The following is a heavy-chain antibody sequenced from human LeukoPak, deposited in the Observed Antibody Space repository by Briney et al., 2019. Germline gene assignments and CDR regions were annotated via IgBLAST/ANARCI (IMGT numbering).Heavy chain of an antibody. Sequence: PGRSLRLSCAASGFTFDDYAMYWARQAPGKGLEWVSGISWNSGSIGYADSVKGRFTISRDNAKNSLYLQMNSLRAEDMALYYCAKGGSRYYYDSSGYYFSGGQGTLVTVSS. V-gene: IGHV3-9*03. CDR1: GFTFDDYA. D-gene: IGHD3-22*01. CDR3: AKGGSRYYYDSSGYYFS. J-gene: IGHJ4*02. CDR2: ISWNSGSI.